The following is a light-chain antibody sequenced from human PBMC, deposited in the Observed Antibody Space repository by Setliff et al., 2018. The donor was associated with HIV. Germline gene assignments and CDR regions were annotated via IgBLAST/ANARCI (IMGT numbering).Light chain of an antibody. J-gene: IGLJ1*01. Sequence: QSVLTQPASVSGSLGQSITISCTGTRSDVGSYNYVSWYQQHPGKAPNLLIYNVSNRPSGVSNRFSGSKSGNTASLTISGLQAEDEADYYCCSYAGSSTLVFGIGTKV. V-gene: IGLV2-23*02. CDR3: CSYAGSSTLV. CDR1: RSDVGSYNY. CDR2: NVS.